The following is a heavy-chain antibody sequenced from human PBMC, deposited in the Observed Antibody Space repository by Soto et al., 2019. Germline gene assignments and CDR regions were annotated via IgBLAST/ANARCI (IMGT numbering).Heavy chain of an antibody. CDR1: GGSISSYY. CDR3: ARGVTSYYFDY. Sequence: SETLSLTCTVSGGSISSYYWSWIRQPPGKGLEWIGYIYYSGSTNYNPSLKSRVTISVDTSKNQFSLKLSSVTAADTAVYYCARGVTSYYFDYWGQGTLVTVSS. CDR2: IYYSGST. V-gene: IGHV4-59*01. D-gene: IGHD1-1*01. J-gene: IGHJ4*02.